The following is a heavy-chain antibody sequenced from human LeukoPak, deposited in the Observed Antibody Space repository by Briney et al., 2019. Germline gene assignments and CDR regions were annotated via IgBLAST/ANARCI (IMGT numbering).Heavy chain of an antibody. D-gene: IGHD6-13*01. J-gene: IGHJ4*02. CDR2: ISSSSSTI. CDR1: GFTFSSYS. V-gene: IGHV3-48*04. CDR3: ARDDGYSSSWYDY. Sequence: GGSLRLSCAASGFTFSSYSMNWVRQAPGKRLEWVSYISSSSSTIYYADSVKGRFTISRDNAKNSLYLQMNSLRAEDTAVYYCARDDGYSSSWYDYWGQGTLVTVSS.